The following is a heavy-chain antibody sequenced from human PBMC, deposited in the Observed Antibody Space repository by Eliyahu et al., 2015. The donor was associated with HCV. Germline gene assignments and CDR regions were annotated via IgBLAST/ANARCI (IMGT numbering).Heavy chain of an antibody. CDR1: GYXXXSYS. CDR2: TNXGXGDT. J-gene: IGHJ6*02. V-gene: IGHV1-3*01. Sequence: QVQFVQSGAEVKKPGASVXXSCKAXGYXXXSYSXHWVRQAPGQRHEWMXWTNXGXGDTKYAEKFQGRVTVTRDTSASTAYMEMSSLRSEDTAVYYCARVGVYHYYYAMDVWGLGTAVTVSS. CDR3: ARVGVYHYYYAMDV. D-gene: IGHD3-10*01.